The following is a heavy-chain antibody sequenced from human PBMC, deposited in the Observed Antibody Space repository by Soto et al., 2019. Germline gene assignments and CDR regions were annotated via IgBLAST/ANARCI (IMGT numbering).Heavy chain of an antibody. CDR2: LIPMFGTA. Sequence: QVQLVQSGAEVKKPGSSVKVSCKASGGTFSTYTINWVRQAPGQGLEWMGGLIPMFGTANYAQKFQGRVTITADESTSTAYMELSSQRSEDTAVYYCARRYCISTSCHYYGMDVWGQGTTVTVSS. V-gene: IGHV1-69*12. D-gene: IGHD2-2*01. J-gene: IGHJ6*02. CDR1: GGTFSTYT. CDR3: ARRYCISTSCHYYGMDV.